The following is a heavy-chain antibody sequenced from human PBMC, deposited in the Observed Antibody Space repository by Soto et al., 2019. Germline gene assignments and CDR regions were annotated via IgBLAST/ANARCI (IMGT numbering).Heavy chain of an antibody. D-gene: IGHD3-10*01. CDR3: AMSLLWFGELSASIDY. V-gene: IGHV1-18*01. Sequence: QVQLVQSGAEVKKPGASVKVSCKSSGYTFTSYGMSWVRQSPGQGLEWMGWISAYTGNTNYAQRLQGRVTMTTDTSTSTDYMELRSLRSDDTAVYYCAMSLLWFGELSASIDYWGQGTLVTVSS. J-gene: IGHJ4*02. CDR1: GYTFTSYG. CDR2: ISAYTGNT.